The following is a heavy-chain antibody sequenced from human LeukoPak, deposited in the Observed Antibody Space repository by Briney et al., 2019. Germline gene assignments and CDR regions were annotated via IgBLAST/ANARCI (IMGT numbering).Heavy chain of an antibody. CDR1: GYTFTSYD. CDR2: MNPNSGNT. V-gene: IGHV1-8*01. J-gene: IGHJ3*02. D-gene: IGHD4-17*01. Sequence: ASVKVSCKAPGYTFTSYDINWVRQATGQGLEWMGWMNPNSGNTGYAQKFQGRVTVTRNTSISTAYMELSSLRSEDTAVYYCASRTRTGAFDIWGQGTMVTVSS. CDR3: ASRTRTGAFDI.